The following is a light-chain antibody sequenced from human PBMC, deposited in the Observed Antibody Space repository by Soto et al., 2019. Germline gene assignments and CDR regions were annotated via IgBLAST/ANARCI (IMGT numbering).Light chain of an antibody. J-gene: IGKJ2*01. V-gene: IGKV3-11*01. CDR3: QQRRRWPRT. Sequence: ESVLTQSPVTLSLSPGERATRSCSASQSIDFQLAWYQQKPGQAPRRLISDASNRATGIPARFSGSGSGTDFTLIISRLEPQDFAVYYCQQRRRWPRTFGQGTKLEIK. CDR1: QSIDFQ. CDR2: DAS.